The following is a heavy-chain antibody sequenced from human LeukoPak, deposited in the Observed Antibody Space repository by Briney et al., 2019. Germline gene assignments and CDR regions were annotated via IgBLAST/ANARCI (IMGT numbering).Heavy chain of an antibody. CDR2: FDPEDGET. J-gene: IGHJ4*02. Sequence: ASVKVSCKASGYTFTGYYMHWVRQAPGKGLEWMGGFDPEDGETIYAQKFQGRVTMTEDTSTDTAYMELSSLRSEDTAVYYCATGPLVGWLPGDFDYWGQGTLVTVSS. CDR3: ATGPLVGWLPGDFDY. D-gene: IGHD5-12*01. CDR1: GYTFTGYY. V-gene: IGHV1-24*01.